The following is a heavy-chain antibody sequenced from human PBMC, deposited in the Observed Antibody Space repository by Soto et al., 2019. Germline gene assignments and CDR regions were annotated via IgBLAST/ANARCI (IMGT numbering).Heavy chain of an antibody. CDR3: AKDGVLLYFLDGGPFQY. CDR2: ISGSGGNT. D-gene: IGHD3-10*01. J-gene: IGHJ4*02. Sequence: EVQLLESGGGLVQPGGSLRLSCATSGFSFSTYAMNWVRQAPGKGLEWVSSISGSGGNTYVADSVKGRFTISRDNSKNTLYLQMDSLRAEDTAIYYCAKDGVLLYFLDGGPFQYWGQGTLVTVSS. CDR1: GFSFSTYA. V-gene: IGHV3-23*01.